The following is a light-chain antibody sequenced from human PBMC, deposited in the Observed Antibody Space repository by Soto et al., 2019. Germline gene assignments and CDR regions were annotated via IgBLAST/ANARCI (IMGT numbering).Light chain of an antibody. V-gene: IGKV1-39*01. Sequence: DIQMTQSPSSLSASVGDRVTITCRVSQSISSYLNWYQQKLGKAPKLLIYAASSLQSGVPSRFSGSGSGTDFTLTISSLQPEDFATYYCQQSYSTPFITFGQGTRLEI. CDR2: AAS. J-gene: IGKJ5*01. CDR3: QQSYSTPFIT. CDR1: QSISSY.